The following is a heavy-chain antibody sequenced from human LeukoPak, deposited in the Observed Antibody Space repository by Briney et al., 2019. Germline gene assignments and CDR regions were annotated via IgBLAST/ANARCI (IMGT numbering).Heavy chain of an antibody. CDR1: GFTFSSYG. CDR3: ARVGRITIFGVVIPVPYFDY. CDR2: INHSGST. J-gene: IGHJ4*02. D-gene: IGHD3-3*01. V-gene: IGHV4-34*01. Sequence: GSLRLSCAASGFTFSSYGMSWVRQAPGKGLEWIGEINHSGSTNYNPSLKSRVTISVDTSKNQFSLKLSSVTAADTAVYYCARVGRITIFGVVIPVPYFDYWGQGTLVTVSS.